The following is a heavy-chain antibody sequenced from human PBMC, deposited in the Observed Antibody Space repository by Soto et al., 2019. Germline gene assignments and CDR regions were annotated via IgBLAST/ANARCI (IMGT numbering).Heavy chain of an antibody. CDR1: GGTFSSYA. CDR2: IVPIVDRS. Sequence: QVQLVQSGAEVRQPASSVKVSCKTSGGTFSSYAISWVRQAPGQGLEWMGGIVPIVDRSTYAQKFQGRVTIPADESMSTAYMELSSLRSDDTAIYYCVRVVAIPGYPDNWGQGTLVTVSS. D-gene: IGHD5-12*01. J-gene: IGHJ4*02. CDR3: VRVVAIPGYPDN. V-gene: IGHV1-69*12.